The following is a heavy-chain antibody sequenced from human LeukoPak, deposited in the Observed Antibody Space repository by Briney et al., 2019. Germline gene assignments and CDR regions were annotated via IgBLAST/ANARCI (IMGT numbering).Heavy chain of an antibody. CDR3: TTYVTGRGAFDM. V-gene: IGHV3-49*04. CDR1: GFTFGSYA. D-gene: IGHD3-10*01. J-gene: IGHJ3*02. Sequence: GGSLRLSCSASGFTFGSYAMHWVRQAPGKGLEWVAFIRSKAYGGTTEYAASVKGRFTISRDDSKTIACLQMNSLKTEDTAVYYCTTYVTGRGAFDMWGQGTTVTVSS. CDR2: IRSKAYGGTT.